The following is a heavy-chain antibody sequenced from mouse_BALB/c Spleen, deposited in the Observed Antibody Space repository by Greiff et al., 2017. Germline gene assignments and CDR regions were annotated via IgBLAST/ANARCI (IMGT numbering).Heavy chain of an antibody. J-gene: IGHJ2*01. CDR3: AREADFRGNVYFDY. CDR1: GFSLTSYG. D-gene: IGHD4-1*01. CDR2: IWSGGST. Sequence: QVQLKESGPGLVQPSQSLSITCTVSGFSLTSYGVHWVRQSPGKGLEWLGVIWSGGSTDYNAAFISRLSISKDNSKSQVFFKMNSLQANDTAIYYCAREADFRGNVYFDYWGQGTTLTVSS. V-gene: IGHV2-2*02.